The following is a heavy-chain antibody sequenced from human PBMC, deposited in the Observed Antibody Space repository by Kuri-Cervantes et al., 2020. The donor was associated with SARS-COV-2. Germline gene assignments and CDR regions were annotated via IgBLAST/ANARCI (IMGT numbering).Heavy chain of an antibody. V-gene: IGHV3-53*01. CDR3: ARDPGGYSYGYMWAFDI. J-gene: IGHJ3*02. Sequence: LSLTCAASGFTVSSNYKSWVRQAPGKGLEWVSVIYSGGSTYYADSVKGRFTISRDNSKNTLYLQMNSLRAEDTAVYYCARDPGGYSYGYMWAFDIWGQGTMVTVSS. CDR1: GFTVSSNY. CDR2: IYSGGST. D-gene: IGHD5-18*01.